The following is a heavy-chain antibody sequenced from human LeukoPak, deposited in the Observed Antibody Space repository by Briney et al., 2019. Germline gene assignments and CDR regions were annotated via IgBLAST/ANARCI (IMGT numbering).Heavy chain of an antibody. V-gene: IGHV1-24*01. D-gene: IGHD2-15*01. CDR3: ARGPRAVRVVVAATGDDAFDI. J-gene: IGHJ3*02. Sequence: GASVKVSCKVSGYTLTELSIHWVRQAPGKGLEWMGGFDPEDGETIYAQKFQGRVTITADKSTSTAYMELSSLRSEDTAVYYCARGPRAVRVVVAATGDDAFDIWGQGTMVTVSS. CDR2: FDPEDGET. CDR1: GYTLTELS.